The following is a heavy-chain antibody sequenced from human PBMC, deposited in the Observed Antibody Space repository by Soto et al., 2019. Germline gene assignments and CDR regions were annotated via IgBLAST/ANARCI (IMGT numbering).Heavy chain of an antibody. J-gene: IGHJ5*02. D-gene: IGHD2-2*02. CDR1: GGSISNYY. Sequence: SETLSLTCTVSGGSISNYYWSWIRQPPGKGLERIGYIYYSGRTNYNPSLKSRVTISVDTSKNQFSLKLSSVTAADTAVYYCARGYCSSTICYIWDNWFDPWGQGTLVTVSS. CDR3: ARGYCSSTICYIWDNWFDP. V-gene: IGHV4-59*01. CDR2: IYYSGRT.